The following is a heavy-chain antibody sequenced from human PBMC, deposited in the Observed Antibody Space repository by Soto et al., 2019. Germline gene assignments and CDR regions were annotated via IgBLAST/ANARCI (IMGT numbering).Heavy chain of an antibody. J-gene: IGHJ4*02. Sequence: SETLSLTCTVSGGSVSSGSYYWSWIRQPPGKGLEWIGYIYYSGSTNYNPSLKSRVTISVDTSKNQFSLKLSSVTAADTAVYYCARTYYDSSGYYRNFDYWGQGTLVTVSS. CDR3: ARTYYDSSGYYRNFDY. V-gene: IGHV4-61*01. CDR1: GGSVSSGSYY. CDR2: IYYSGST. D-gene: IGHD3-22*01.